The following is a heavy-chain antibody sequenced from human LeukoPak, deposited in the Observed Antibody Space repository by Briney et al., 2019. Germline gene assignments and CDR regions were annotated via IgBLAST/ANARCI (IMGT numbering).Heavy chain of an antibody. J-gene: IGHJ4*02. CDR3: ARDDSSGYYVDY. CDR2: IYHSGST. CDR1: GYSISSGYY. V-gene: IGHV4-38-2*02. Sequence: SETLSLTCTVSGYSISSGYYWGWIRQPPGKGLEWIGSIYHSGSTYYNPSLKSRVTISVDTSKNQFSLKLSSVTAADTAVYYCARDDSSGYYVDYWGQGTLVTVSS. D-gene: IGHD3-22*01.